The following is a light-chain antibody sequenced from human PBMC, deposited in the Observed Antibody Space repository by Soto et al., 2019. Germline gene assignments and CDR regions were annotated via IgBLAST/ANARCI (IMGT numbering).Light chain of an antibody. Sequence: QSVLTQPPSVSGAPGQRVTISCTGSSSNIGAHYDVHWYQQLPGTAPKLLIYSNSIRPSGVPVRFSGSQSGTSASLAITGLQAEDEADYYCQSYDSSLSAVVFGGGTQLTVL. J-gene: IGLJ2*01. CDR3: QSYDSSLSAVV. CDR1: SSNIGAHYD. CDR2: SNS. V-gene: IGLV1-40*01.